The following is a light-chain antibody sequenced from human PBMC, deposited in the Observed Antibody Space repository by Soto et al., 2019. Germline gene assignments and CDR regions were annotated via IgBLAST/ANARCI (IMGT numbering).Light chain of an antibody. V-gene: IGLV1-44*01. CDR2: SDN. CDR3: AAWDDSLDGWV. Sequence: QSVLTQPPSASGTPGQRVTISCSGSSSNIGSNTVNWYQQLPGTAPKLLVYSDNQRPSGVPERISGSKSGTSASLASSGLQSVDEADYYCAAWDDSLDGWVFGGGTQLTVL. J-gene: IGLJ3*02. CDR1: SSNIGSNT.